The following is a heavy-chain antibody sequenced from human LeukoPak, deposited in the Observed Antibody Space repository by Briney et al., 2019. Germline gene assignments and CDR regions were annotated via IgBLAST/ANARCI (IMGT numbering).Heavy chain of an antibody. CDR2: INPNSGGT. Sequence: ASVKVSCKASGYTFTGYYMHWVRQAPGQGLEWMGWINPNSGGTNYAQKFQGRVTMTRDTSISTAYMELSRLRSDDTAVYYCAREELRVLRFLEWLPEDYWGQGTLVTVSS. V-gene: IGHV1-2*02. D-gene: IGHD3-3*01. CDR1: GYTFTGYY. CDR3: AREELRVLRFLEWLPEDY. J-gene: IGHJ4*02.